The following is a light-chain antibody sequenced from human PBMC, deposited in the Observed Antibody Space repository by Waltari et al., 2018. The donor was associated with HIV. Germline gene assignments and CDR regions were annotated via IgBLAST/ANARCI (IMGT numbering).Light chain of an antibody. CDR1: SSDFGGSNY. CDR3: SSYTSSSTVI. J-gene: IGLJ2*01. Sequence: QSALTQPASVSGSPGQSITIPCTGTSSDFGGSNYFSWYQQHPGKAPQLMLYEVSTRPSGVSNRFSGSKSGNTASLTISGLQAEDEADYYCSSYTSSSTVIFGGGTKLAVL. V-gene: IGLV2-14*01. CDR2: EVS.